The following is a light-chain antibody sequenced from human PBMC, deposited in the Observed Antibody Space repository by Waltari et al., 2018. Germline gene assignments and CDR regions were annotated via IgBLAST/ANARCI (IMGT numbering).Light chain of an antibody. CDR3: QQYSDGTPWT. J-gene: IGKJ1*01. V-gene: IGKV3-15*01. CDR2: DAS. Sequence: EIVMTQSPSTVSVSPGERATLSCRATQSIGNNLAWYQQRPGQAPRLLIYDASTRPTGVSGRFTGSGSGTEFSLTNSGLQSEDFAIYYCQQYSDGTPWTFGQGTKVEI. CDR1: QSIGNN.